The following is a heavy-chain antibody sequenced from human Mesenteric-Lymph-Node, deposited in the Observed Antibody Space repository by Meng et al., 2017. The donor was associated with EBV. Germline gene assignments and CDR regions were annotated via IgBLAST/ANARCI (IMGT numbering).Heavy chain of an antibody. Sequence: QASGPGLVKPSGTLSLTCAVSRGSISNSNWWSWVRQPPGKGLQWIGEIFHSGGTNYNPSLKSRVTISVDKSKNQFSLKVNSLTAADTAVYYCARITFGGAIGDWGQGTLVTVSS. CDR3: ARITFGGAIGD. V-gene: IGHV4-4*02. CDR2: IFHSGGT. J-gene: IGHJ4*02. D-gene: IGHD3-16*02. CDR1: RGSISNSNW.